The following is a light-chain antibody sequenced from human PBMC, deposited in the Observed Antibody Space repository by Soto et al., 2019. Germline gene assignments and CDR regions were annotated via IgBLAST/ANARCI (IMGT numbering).Light chain of an antibody. CDR3: QQQSSSSLT. CDR1: QSGSNNY. J-gene: IGKJ4*01. V-gene: IGKV3-20*01. CDR2: GAS. Sequence: EIVLTQSPGTLSLSAWESATLSCRASQSGSNNYLAWYQLKPGQAPRFLIYGASNRATGIPDRFSGSGSGTDFTLTISRLEPEDSAVYYCQQQSSSSLTFGRGTKVDIK.